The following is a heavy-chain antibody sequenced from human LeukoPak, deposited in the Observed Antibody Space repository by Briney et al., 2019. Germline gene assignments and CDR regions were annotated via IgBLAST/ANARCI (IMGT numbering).Heavy chain of an antibody. D-gene: IGHD3-3*01. Sequence: GGSLRLSCEASGFLFDDYGLSWVRQVPGTGLEWVSAISGSGGSTYYADSVKGRFTISRDNAKNSLYLQMNSLRAEDTAVYFCARSLRNGFDIWGQGTMVTVSS. CDR2: ISGSGGST. J-gene: IGHJ3*02. CDR3: ARSLRNGFDI. V-gene: IGHV3-20*04. CDR1: GFLFDDYG.